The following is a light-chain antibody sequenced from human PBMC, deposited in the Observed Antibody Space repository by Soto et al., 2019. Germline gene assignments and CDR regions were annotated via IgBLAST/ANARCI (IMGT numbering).Light chain of an antibody. V-gene: IGLV2-23*02. Sequence: QSVLTQPASVSGSPGQSITISCTGTSSDVGSYNLVSWYQQLPGKAPILMIYEVSKRPSVVSNCFSGSKSGNTASLAISWLQAEDEADYYCCSYAGSSTFPYVFGTGTKVTVL. J-gene: IGLJ1*01. CDR1: SSDVGSYNL. CDR3: CSYAGSSTFPYV. CDR2: EVS.